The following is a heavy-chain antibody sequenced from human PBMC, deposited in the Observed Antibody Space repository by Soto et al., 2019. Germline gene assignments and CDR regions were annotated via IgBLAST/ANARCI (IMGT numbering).Heavy chain of an antibody. CDR2: ITPFKSDT. V-gene: IGHV1-45*02. D-gene: IGHD1-1*01. CDR1: GYTFTFRY. J-gene: IGHJ3*02. CDR3: ARSPFAGSDAFDI. Sequence: ASVKVSCKASGYTFTFRYLHWVRQAPGQALEWMGWITPFKSDTNYAQKFQDRVTITRDRSVSTAYMELSNLRSDDTAMYYCARSPFAGSDAFDIWGQGTMVTVSS.